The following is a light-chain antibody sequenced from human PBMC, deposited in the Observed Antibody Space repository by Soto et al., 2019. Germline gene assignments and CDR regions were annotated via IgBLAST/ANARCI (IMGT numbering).Light chain of an antibody. J-gene: IGLJ2*01. V-gene: IGLV2-23*01. CDR1: SRDVGSYNL. CDR2: EGS. Sequence: QSALTQPASVSGSPGQSITISCTGTSRDVGSYNLVSWYQQHPGKAPKLMIYEGSKRPSGVSNRFSGSKSGNTASLTSSGLQAEDEADYYCCSYAGSSTVVFGGGTKLTVL. CDR3: CSYAGSSTVV.